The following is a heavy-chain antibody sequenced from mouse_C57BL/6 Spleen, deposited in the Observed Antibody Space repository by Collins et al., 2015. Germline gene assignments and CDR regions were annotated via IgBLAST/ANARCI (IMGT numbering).Heavy chain of an antibody. CDR3: ARERYDPDEGFDY. D-gene: IGHD2-3*01. V-gene: IGHV1-55*01. Sequence: VQLQQPGAELVKPGASVKMSCKASGYTFTSYWITWVKQRPGQGLEWIGDIYPGSGSTNYNEKFKSKATLTVDTSSSTAYMQLSSLTSEDSAVYYCARERYDPDEGFDYWGQGTTLTVSS. CDR2: IYPGSGST. J-gene: IGHJ2*01. CDR1: GYTFTSYW.